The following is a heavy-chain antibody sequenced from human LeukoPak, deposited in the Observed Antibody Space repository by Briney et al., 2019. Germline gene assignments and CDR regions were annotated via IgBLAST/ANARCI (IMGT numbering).Heavy chain of an antibody. CDR2: IKQDGSEK. CDR1: GFTFSSYW. Sequence: PGGSLRLSCAASGFTFSSYWMSWVRQAPGKGLEWVANIKQDGSEKYYVDSVKGRFTISRDNANNSLYLQMNSLRAEDTAIYYCARDPRDAYNYYFDYWGQGILVTVSS. CDR3: ARDPRDAYNYYFDY. D-gene: IGHD5-24*01. J-gene: IGHJ4*02. V-gene: IGHV3-7*01.